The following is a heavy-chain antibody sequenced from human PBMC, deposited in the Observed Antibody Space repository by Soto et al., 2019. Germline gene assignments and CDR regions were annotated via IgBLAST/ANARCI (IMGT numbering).Heavy chain of an antibody. V-gene: IGHV4-59*08. CDR3: ARSITMLRRAPNWFDP. D-gene: IGHD3-10*01. J-gene: IGHJ5*02. CDR2: IYYSGST. CDR1: GGSISSYY. Sequence: QVQLQESGPGLVKPSETLSLTCTVSGGSISSYYWSWIRQPPGKGLEWIGYIYYSGSTNYNPPLTSRVTISVDTSKNQFPLKLSPVTAADTAVYYCARSITMLRRAPNWFDPWGQGTLVPVSS.